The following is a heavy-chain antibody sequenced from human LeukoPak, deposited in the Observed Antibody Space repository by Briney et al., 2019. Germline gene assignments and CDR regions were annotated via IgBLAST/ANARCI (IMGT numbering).Heavy chain of an antibody. Sequence: PSETLSLTCTVSGGSISSYYWSWIRQPPGKGLEWIGYIYYSGSTNYNPSLKSRVTISLDASKNQFSLRLNSVTAADTAVYYCARDSPEVTYAFDTWGQGTLVTVSS. V-gene: IGHV4-59*12. D-gene: IGHD2-8*01. CDR2: IYYSGST. J-gene: IGHJ4*02. CDR3: ARDSPEVTYAFDT. CDR1: GGSISSYY.